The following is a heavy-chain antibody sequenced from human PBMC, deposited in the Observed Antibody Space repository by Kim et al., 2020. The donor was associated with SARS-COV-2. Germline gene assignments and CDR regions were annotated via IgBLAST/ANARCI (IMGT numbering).Heavy chain of an antibody. J-gene: IGHJ4*02. D-gene: IGHD3-22*01. V-gene: IGHV3-30*18. Sequence: GGSLRLSCAASGFTFSSYGMHWVRQAPGKGLEWVAVISYDGSNKYYADSVKGRFTISRDNSKNTLYLQMNSLRAEDTAVYYCAKDYYYDSSGSPLGYWGQGTLVTVSS. CDR2: ISYDGSNK. CDR1: GFTFSSYG. CDR3: AKDYYYDSSGSPLGY.